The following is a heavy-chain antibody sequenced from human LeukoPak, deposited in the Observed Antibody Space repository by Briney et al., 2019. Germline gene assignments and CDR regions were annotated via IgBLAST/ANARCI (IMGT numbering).Heavy chain of an antibody. Sequence: SETLSLTCTVSGDSINNFYLSWIRQPAGQGLQWIGRIYTTGSITYNPSLKSRVTMSVDRSKKNFSLRLSSVTAADTAVYYCARDSGTTGEVKFDPWGPGSLVTVSS. V-gene: IGHV4-4*07. J-gene: IGHJ5*02. CDR1: GDSINNFY. CDR3: ARDSGTTGEVKFDP. D-gene: IGHD3-10*01. CDR2: IYTTGSI.